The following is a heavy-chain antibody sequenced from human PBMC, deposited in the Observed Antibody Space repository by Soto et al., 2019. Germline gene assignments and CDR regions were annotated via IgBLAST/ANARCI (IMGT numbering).Heavy chain of an antibody. J-gene: IGHJ3*02. CDR1: GYTFTTYF. V-gene: IGHV1-46*01. Sequence: GSVKVSCKASGYTFTTYFMHWVRQAPGQGLEWMGIINPSGGSTSYAQKFQGRVTMIRDTSTSTVYMELSSLRSDDAAVYYCARDLPSPRMQWLVSDAFDIWGQGTMVTVPS. CDR3: ARDLPSPRMQWLVSDAFDI. CDR2: INPSGGST. D-gene: IGHD6-19*01.